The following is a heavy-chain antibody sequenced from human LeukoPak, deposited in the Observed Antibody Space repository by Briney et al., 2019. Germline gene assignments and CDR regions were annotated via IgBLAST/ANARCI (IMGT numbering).Heavy chain of an antibody. CDR3: ARGESMITFGGLDY. CDR1: GGSISSGGYY. CDR2: IYYSGST. V-gene: IGHV4-31*03. Sequence: SETLSLTCTVSGGSISSGGYYWSWIRQHPGKGLEWIGYIYYSGSTYYNPSLKSRVTISVGTSKNQFSLKLSSVTAADTAVYYCARGESMITFGGLDYWGQGTLVTVSS. J-gene: IGHJ4*02. D-gene: IGHD3-16*01.